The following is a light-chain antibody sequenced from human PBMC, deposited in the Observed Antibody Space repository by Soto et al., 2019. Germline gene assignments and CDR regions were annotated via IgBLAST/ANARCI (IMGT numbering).Light chain of an antibody. J-gene: IGLJ2*01. CDR2: EVS. Sequence: QSALTQPPSASGSPGQKVTISCTGTSSDVGGYNYVSWYQQHPGKAPKLMIYEVSKRPSGVPDRFSGSKSGNTCSLTDSGLQAEDEADYYCSSYAGSNNFGVFGGGTKLTVL. V-gene: IGLV2-8*01. CDR1: SSDVGGYNY. CDR3: SSYAGSNNFGV.